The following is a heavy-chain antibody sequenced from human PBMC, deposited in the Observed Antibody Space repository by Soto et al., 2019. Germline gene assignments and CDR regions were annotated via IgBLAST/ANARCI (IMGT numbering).Heavy chain of an antibody. J-gene: IGHJ5*02. CDR1: GYTFTSYG. V-gene: IGHV1-18*01. D-gene: IGHD2-2*01. Sequence: GASVKVSCKASGYTFTSYGISWVRQAPGQGLEWMGWITAYNGNTNYAQKVQARVTMTTDTSTSTAYMELRSLRYDDTAVYYCAREGVTYCSSSSCPGRFDPWGQGTLVTVSS. CDR2: ITAYNGNT. CDR3: AREGVTYCSSSSCPGRFDP.